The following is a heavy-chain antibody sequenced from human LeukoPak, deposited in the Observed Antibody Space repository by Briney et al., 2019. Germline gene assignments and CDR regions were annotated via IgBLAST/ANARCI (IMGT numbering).Heavy chain of an antibody. CDR1: GGSISSGGYY. J-gene: IGHJ6*02. CDR3: ASVRSIAAAGSLYHYYGMDV. D-gene: IGHD6-13*01. V-gene: IGHV4-30-2*01. CDR2: IYYSGNT. Sequence: SETLSLTCTVSGGSISSGGYYWTWIRQPPGKGLEWIGYIYYSGNTYYNASLKSRVTISVDRSKNEFSLNLTSVTAADTAVYYCASVRSIAAAGSLYHYYGMDVWGQGTTVTVSS.